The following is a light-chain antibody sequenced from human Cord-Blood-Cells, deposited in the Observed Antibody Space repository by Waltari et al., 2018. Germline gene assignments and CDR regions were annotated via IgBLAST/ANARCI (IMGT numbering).Light chain of an antibody. CDR1: KTGDQS. J-gene: IGLJ2*01. V-gene: IGLV3-1*01. Sequence: SYELTQPPSVSVSPGQTASITCSGDKTGDQSACWYQQKPGQSPVLVIYQDSKRPSGIPERFSGSNSGNTATLTISGTQAMDEADYYCQAWDSSTGGVVFGGGTKLTVL. CDR3: QAWDSSTGGVV. CDR2: QDS.